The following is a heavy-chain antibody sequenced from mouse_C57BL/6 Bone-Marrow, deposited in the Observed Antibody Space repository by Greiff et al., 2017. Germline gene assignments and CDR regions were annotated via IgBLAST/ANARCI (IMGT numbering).Heavy chain of an antibody. D-gene: IGHD1-1*01. CDR3: TSLSSHYAMDY. Sequence: VHVKQSGPVLVKPGPSVKISCKASGFTFTDYYMHWVKQSHGKSLEWIGLVYPYNGGTSYNQKFKGKATLAVDTSSSTAYMELNSLTSEDSAVYYCTSLSSHYAMDYWGQGTSVTVSA. J-gene: IGHJ4*01. V-gene: IGHV1-36*01. CDR2: VYPYNGGT. CDR1: GFTFTDYY.